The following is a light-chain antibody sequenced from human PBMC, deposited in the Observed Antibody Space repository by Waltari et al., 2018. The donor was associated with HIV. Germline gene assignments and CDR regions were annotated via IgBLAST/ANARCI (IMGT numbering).Light chain of an antibody. CDR1: SHDIGPYNY. CDR3: SSYAGSGNLLL. J-gene: IGLJ6*01. CDR2: EVN. Sequence: QSALTQPPAASGSPGQSVTIPCPGTSHDIGPYNYSPWYQQHPDKAPRLLIYEVNKRPSGVPGRFSGSKSGNTASLTVSGLQAEDEADYYCSSYAGSGNLLLFGGGTKVTVL. V-gene: IGLV2-8*01.